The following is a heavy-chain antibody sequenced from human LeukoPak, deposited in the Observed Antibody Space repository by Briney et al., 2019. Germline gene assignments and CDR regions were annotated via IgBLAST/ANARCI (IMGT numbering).Heavy chain of an antibody. CDR1: GFTFSNAW. V-gene: IGHV3-15*01. J-gene: IGHJ4*02. CDR3: TTDRSVYYYDSSGYYPV. CDR2: TKSKTDGGTT. D-gene: IGHD3-22*01. Sequence: NAGGSLRLSCAASGFTFSNAWMSWVRQAPGKGLEWVGRTKSKTDGGTTDYAAPVKGRFTISRDDSKNTLYLQMNSLKTEDTAVYYCTTDRSVYYYDSSGYYPVWGQGTLVTVSS.